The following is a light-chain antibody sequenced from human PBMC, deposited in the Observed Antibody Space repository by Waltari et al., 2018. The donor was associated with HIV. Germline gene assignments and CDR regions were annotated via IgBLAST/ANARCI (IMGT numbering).Light chain of an antibody. J-gene: IGLJ3*02. Sequence: QSALTQPPSASGSPGQSVTISCTGTSIAVGGSTYVSWYHQHPGKAPKLMIYEVNKRPSGVPDRFSGSKSANTASLTVSVLQADDEADYYCNSYAGSNNWVFGGGTKLTVL. CDR3: NSYAGSNNWV. V-gene: IGLV2-8*01. CDR1: SIAVGGSTY. CDR2: EVN.